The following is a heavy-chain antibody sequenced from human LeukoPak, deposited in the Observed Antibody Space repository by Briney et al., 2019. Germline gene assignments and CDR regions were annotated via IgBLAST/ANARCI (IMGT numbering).Heavy chain of an antibody. J-gene: IGHJ5*02. D-gene: IGHD6-13*01. V-gene: IGHV1-69*06. CDR1: GYTFSSYA. CDR3: ARDTSSSHGNWFDP. Sequence: SVKVSCKASGYTFSSYAISWVRQAPGQGLEWMGGIIPIFGTANYAQKFQGRVTITADKSTSTAYMELSSLRSEDTAVYYCARDTSSSHGNWFDPWGQGTLVTVSS. CDR2: IIPIFGTA.